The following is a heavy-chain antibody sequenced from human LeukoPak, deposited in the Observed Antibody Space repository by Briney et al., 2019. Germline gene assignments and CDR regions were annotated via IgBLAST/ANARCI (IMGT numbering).Heavy chain of an antibody. J-gene: IGHJ4*02. D-gene: IGHD2-2*01. V-gene: IGHV4-34*01. CDR3: ARGPGYCSSTSCYLFVSGLLLAGRFDY. Sequence: SETLSLTCAVSGGSFSGYYWSWICQRPGQGLEWIGEINHSGSTNYNPSPNSRVTISVDTSKNQFSLKLSSVTAADTAVYYCARGPGYCSSTSCYLFVSGLLLAGRFDYWGQGTLVSASS. CDR1: GGSFSGYY. CDR2: INHSGST.